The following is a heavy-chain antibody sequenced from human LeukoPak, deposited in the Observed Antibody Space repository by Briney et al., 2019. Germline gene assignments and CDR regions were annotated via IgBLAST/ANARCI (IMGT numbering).Heavy chain of an antibody. CDR1: GYTFIDYY. Sequence: ASVKVSCKSSGYTFIDYYIHWVRQAPGQGLEWMGWINPNSGATKYAQKFQGRVSMTRDTSINTAYMDLTNLRSDDTAIFYCARVKKLMLEFEFWGQGTLVTVSS. J-gene: IGHJ4*02. V-gene: IGHV1-2*02. CDR3: ARVKKLMLEFEF. D-gene: IGHD2-8*01. CDR2: INPNSGAT.